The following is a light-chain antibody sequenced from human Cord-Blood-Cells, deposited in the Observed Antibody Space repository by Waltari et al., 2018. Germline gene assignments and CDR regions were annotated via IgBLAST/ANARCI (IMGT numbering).Light chain of an antibody. CDR2: QDS. J-gene: IGLJ1*01. CDR1: KLGDKY. V-gene: IGLV3-1*01. Sequence: SYELTQPPSVSVYPGQTASITCSGDKLGDKYACWYQQKPGQSPVLVIYQDSKRPSGIPERFSGSNSGYTATLTISGTQAMDEADYYCQAWDSSTYVFGTGTKVTVL. CDR3: QAWDSSTYV.